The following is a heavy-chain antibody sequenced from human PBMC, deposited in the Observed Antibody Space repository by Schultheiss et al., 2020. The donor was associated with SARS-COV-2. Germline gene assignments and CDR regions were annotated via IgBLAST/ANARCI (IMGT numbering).Heavy chain of an antibody. CDR2: IYYNGST. CDR1: RGSIRSYF. D-gene: IGHD4-17*01. J-gene: IGHJ4*02. Sequence: SETLSLTCSVSRGSIRSYFWSWIRQPPGKGPEWIGYIYYNGSTNYNPSLKSRVTISVDTSKNQFSLKLSSVTAADTAVYYCAREEGGDYFDYWGQGTLVTVSS. CDR3: AREEGGDYFDY. V-gene: IGHV4-59*01.